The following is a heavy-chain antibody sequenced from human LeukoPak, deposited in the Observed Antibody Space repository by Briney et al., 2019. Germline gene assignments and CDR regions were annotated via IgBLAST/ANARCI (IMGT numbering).Heavy chain of an antibody. D-gene: IGHD3-9*01. CDR1: GYTFTSYG. CDR2: ISAYNGNT. Sequence: GASVKVSCKASGYTFTSYGISWVRQAPGQGLEWMGWISAYNGNTNYAQKLQGRVTMTTDTSTSTAYMELRSLRSDDTAVYYCARDFLLENYDILTGTIRYYYYYGMDVWGQGTTVTVSS. V-gene: IGHV1-18*01. CDR3: ARDFLLENYDILTGTIRYYYYYGMDV. J-gene: IGHJ6*02.